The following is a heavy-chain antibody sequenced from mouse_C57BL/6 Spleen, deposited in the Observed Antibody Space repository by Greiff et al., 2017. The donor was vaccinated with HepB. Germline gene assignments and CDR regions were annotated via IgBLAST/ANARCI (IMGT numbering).Heavy chain of an antibody. V-gene: IGHV1-59*01. J-gene: IGHJ2*01. CDR1: GYTFTSYW. CDR3: ARSEVDY. Sequence: QVQLQQPGAELVRPGTSVKLSCKASGYTFTSYWMHWVKQRPGQGLEWIGVIDPSDSYTNYNQKFKGKATLTVDTSSSTAYMQLRSLTSEDSAVYYCARSEVDYWGQGTTLTVSS. CDR2: IDPSDSYT.